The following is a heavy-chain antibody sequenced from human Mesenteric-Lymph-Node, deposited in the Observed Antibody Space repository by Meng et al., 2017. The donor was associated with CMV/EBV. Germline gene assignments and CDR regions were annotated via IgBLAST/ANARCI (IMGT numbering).Heavy chain of an antibody. J-gene: IGHJ4*02. Sequence: ASVKVSCKASGYTFTGYHIHWVRQAPGQGLEWMGWINPSSGGTNYAQKFQGRVTMTRDTSISTAYMELSRLRSDDTAVYYCARVRNSLRYWGQGTLVTVSS. V-gene: IGHV1-2*02. CDR3: ARVRNSLRY. D-gene: IGHD1-14*01. CDR2: INPSSGGT. CDR1: GYTFTGYH.